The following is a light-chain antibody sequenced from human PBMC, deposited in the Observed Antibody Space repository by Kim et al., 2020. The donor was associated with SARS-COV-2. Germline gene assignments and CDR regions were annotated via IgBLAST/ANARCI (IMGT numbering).Light chain of an antibody. CDR3: SSYTSTPSLLSL. J-gene: IGLJ1*01. Sequence: QSALTQPASVSGSPGQSITISCSGTSSDVGGYNYVSWYQQHPGQAPKLIICDVTNRPSGVSNRFSGSKSGSTASLTISGLQAEDEAEYYCSSYTSTPSLLSLFGTGTKVTVL. V-gene: IGLV2-14*03. CDR2: DVT. CDR1: SSDVGGYNY.